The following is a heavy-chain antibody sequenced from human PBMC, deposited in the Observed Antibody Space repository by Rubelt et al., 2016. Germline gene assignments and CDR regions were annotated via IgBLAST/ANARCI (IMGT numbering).Heavy chain of an antibody. CDR2: ISESGGGT. CDR3: AKDLTAYCVGGSCFFDY. J-gene: IGHJ4*02. D-gene: IGHD2-15*01. Sequence: QAPGKGLEWVSTISESGGGTYYADSVKGRFTISRDNSKNTLYLRMNSLRAEDTAVYYCAKDLTAYCVGGSCFFDYWGQGTLVTVSS. V-gene: IGHV3-23*01.